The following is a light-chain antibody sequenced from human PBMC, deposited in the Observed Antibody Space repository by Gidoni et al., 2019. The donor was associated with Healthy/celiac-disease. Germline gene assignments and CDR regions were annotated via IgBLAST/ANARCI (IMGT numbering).Light chain of an antibody. J-gene: IGKJ1*01. Sequence: TVLTQPPVSLSFSPGERATLSCRASQSVSSSYLAWYQQKPGQTPRLLIYGASSMATGIPDRFSGSGSGTDFTLTISRLEPEDFAVYYCQQYGSSRTFGQGTKVEIK. CDR2: GAS. CDR3: QQYGSSRT. CDR1: QSVSSSY. V-gene: IGKV3-20*01.